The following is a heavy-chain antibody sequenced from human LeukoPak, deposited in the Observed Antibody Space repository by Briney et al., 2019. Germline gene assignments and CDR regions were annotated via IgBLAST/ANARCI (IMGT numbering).Heavy chain of an antibody. J-gene: IGHJ5*02. V-gene: IGHV1-69*05. Sequence: ASVKVSCKASGGTFSSYAISWVRQAPGQGLEWMGGIIPIFGTANYAQKFQGRVTITTDESTSTAYMELSSLRSEDTAVYYCARVGAWKGIQLWLPWFDPWGQGTLVTVSS. CDR3: ARVGAWKGIQLWLPWFDP. D-gene: IGHD5-18*01. CDR2: IIPIFGTA. CDR1: GGTFSSYA.